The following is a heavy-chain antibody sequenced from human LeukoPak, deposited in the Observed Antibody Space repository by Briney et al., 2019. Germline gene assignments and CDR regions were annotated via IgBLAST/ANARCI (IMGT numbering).Heavy chain of an antibody. CDR2: INHSGST. Sequence: SETLSLTCAVYGGSFSGYYWSWIRQPPGKGLEWIREINHSGSTNYNPSLKSRVTISVDTSKNQFSLKLSSVTAAGTAVYYCARGTVRIAAAGTFNWFDPWGQGTLVTVSS. J-gene: IGHJ5*02. CDR1: GGSFSGYY. V-gene: IGHV4-34*01. CDR3: ARGTVRIAAAGTFNWFDP. D-gene: IGHD6-13*01.